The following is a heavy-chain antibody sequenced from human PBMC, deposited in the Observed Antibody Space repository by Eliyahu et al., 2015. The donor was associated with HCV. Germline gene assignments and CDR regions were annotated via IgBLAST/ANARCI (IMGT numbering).Heavy chain of an antibody. CDR1: GFTFSSXA. CDR2: IXGSGGST. V-gene: IGHV3-23*01. D-gene: IGHD3-10*01. CDR3: AKDLRTGSGSYLGGDLYVGAFDI. J-gene: IGHJ3*02. Sequence: EVQLLESGGGLVQPGGSLRLSCAASGFTFSSXAXSWVRQAPGKGLEWVSAIXGSGGSTYYADSVKGRFTISRDNSKNTLYLQMNSLRAEDTAVYYCAKDLRTGSGSYLGGDLYVGAFDIWGQGTMVTVSS.